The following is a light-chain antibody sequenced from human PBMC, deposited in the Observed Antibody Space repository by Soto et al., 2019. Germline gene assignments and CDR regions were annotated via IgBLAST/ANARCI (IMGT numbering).Light chain of an antibody. J-gene: IGKJ1*01. V-gene: IGKV3-15*01. CDR3: QQYNNWPGT. Sequence: IVMTQSPATLSVSPGERATLSCRASQSVSSSLAWYQQKPGQAPRLLIYGASTRATGIPARFSGSGSGREFTLTISSLQSEDFAVYYCQQYNNWPGTFGQGTKVDIK. CDR1: QSVSSS. CDR2: GAS.